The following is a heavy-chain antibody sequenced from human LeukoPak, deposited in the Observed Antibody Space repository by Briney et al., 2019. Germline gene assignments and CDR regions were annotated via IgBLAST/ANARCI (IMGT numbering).Heavy chain of an antibody. Sequence: ASVEVSCKASGYTFTGYYMHWVRQAPGQGLEWMGWISAYNGNTNYAQNFQGRVTMTTDTSTSTSYMELRSLRPDDTAVYYCARGRYSSSPGDPWGQGTLVTVSS. CDR3: ARGRYSSSPGDP. CDR2: ISAYNGNT. CDR1: GYTFTGYY. V-gene: IGHV1-18*04. J-gene: IGHJ5*02. D-gene: IGHD6-13*01.